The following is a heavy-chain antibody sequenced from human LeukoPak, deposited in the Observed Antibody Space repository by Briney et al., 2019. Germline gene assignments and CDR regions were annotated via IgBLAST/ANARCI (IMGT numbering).Heavy chain of an antibody. J-gene: IGHJ6*02. D-gene: IGHD3-22*01. V-gene: IGHV3-33*01. CDR1: GFTFSSYG. Sequence: PGRSLRLSCAASGFTFSSYGMHWVRQAPGKGLEWVAVIWYDGSNKYYADSVKGRFTISRDNSKNTLYLQMNSLRAEDTAVYYCARDRLYYDSSSGYYYSYYGMDVWGQGTTVTVSS. CDR2: IWYDGSNK. CDR3: ARDRLYYDSSSGYYYSYYGMDV.